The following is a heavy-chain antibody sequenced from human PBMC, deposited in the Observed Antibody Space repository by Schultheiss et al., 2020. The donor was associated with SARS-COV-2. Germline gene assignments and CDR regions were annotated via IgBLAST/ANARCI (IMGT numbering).Heavy chain of an antibody. Sequence: GGSLRLSCAASGFTFSSYSMNWVRQAPGKGLEWVSYISSSGSTIYYADSVKGRFTISRDNAKNSLYLQMKTLRAEDTAVYYCARLGGSSWYDGRVFDIWGQGTMVTVSS. CDR3: ARLGGSSWYDGRVFDI. CDR1: GFTFSSYS. D-gene: IGHD6-13*01. J-gene: IGHJ3*02. V-gene: IGHV3-48*04. CDR2: ISSSGSTI.